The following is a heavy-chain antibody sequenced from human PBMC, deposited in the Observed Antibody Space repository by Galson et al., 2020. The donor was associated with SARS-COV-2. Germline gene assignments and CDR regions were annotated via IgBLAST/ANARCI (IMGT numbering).Heavy chain of an antibody. CDR1: GFTFSSYS. V-gene: IGHV3-21*01. Sequence: KIGESLKISCAASGFTFSSYSMNWVRQAPGKGLEWVSSISSSSSYIHYADSVKGRFTISRDNAKNSLYLQMNSLRAEDTAVYYCASGHVGWFGELDYYYYGMDVWGQGTTVTVSS. J-gene: IGHJ6*01. CDR2: ISSSSSYI. D-gene: IGHD3-10*01. CDR3: ASGHVGWFGELDYYYYGMDV.